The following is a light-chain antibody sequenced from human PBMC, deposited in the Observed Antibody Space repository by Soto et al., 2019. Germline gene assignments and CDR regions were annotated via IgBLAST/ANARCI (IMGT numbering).Light chain of an antibody. J-gene: IGLJ7*01. CDR3: SSYTGSSTWV. CDR2: DVS. CDR1: SSDVGAYNY. V-gene: IGLV2-14*01. Sequence: QSALTQPASVSGSPGQSITISCTGTSSDVGAYNYVSWYQQHPGKAPKLMIYDVSNRPSGVSNRFSGSKSGNTASLTISGLQAEDEADYSCSSYTGSSTWVFGGGTQLTVL.